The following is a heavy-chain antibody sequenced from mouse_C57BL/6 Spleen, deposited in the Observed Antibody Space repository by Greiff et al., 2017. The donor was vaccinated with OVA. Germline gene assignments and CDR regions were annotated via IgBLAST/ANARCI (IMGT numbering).Heavy chain of an antibody. V-gene: IGHV3-6*01. CDR3: ARGGPYDYGVALDY. CDR2: ISYDGSN. CDR1: GYSITSGYY. Sequence: ESGPGLVKPSQSLSLTCSVTGYSITSGYYWNWIRQFPGNKLEWMGYISYDGSNNYNPSLKNRISITRETSKNQFFLKLNSVTTEDTATYYCARGGPYDYGVALDYWGQGTTLTVSS. D-gene: IGHD2-4*01. J-gene: IGHJ2*01.